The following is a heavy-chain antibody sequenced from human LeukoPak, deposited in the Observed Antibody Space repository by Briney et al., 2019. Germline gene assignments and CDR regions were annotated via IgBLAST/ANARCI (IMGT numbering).Heavy chain of an antibody. D-gene: IGHD3-9*01. J-gene: IGHJ4*02. CDR3: ARHADVRYFDWNYFDY. CDR1: GGSISSSSYY. V-gene: IGHV4-39*01. Sequence: SETLSLTCTVSGGSISSSSYYRGWIRQPPGKGLERIGSIYYSGSTYYNPSLKSRVTISVDTSKNQFSLKLSSVTAADTAVYYCARHADVRYFDWNYFDYWGQGTLVTVSS. CDR2: IYYSGST.